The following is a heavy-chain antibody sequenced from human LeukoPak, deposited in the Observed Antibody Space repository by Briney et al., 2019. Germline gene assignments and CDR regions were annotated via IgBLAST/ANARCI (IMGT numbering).Heavy chain of an antibody. CDR1: GYTFTSYG. CDR3: ARGMLPNYYYYYGMDV. D-gene: IGHD3-10*02. Sequence: ASVKVSCKASGYTFTSYGISWVRQAPGQGLEWMGWISAYNGNTNYAQKLQGRVTMTTDTSTSTAYMELRSLRSDDTAVYYCARGMLPNYYYYYGMDVWGQGTMVTVSS. J-gene: IGHJ6*02. V-gene: IGHV1-18*01. CDR2: ISAYNGNT.